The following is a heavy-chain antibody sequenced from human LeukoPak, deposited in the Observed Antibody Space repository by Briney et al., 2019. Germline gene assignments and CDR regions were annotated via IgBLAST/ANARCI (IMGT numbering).Heavy chain of an antibody. J-gene: IGHJ4*02. CDR2: ISGSGGST. CDR3: AKVPRHYYGSGSFDY. V-gene: IGHV3-23*01. Sequence: GGSLRLSCAASGFTFSSYAMSWVRQAPGKGLEWVSAISGSGGSTYYADSVKGRFTISRDNSKNTLYLQMNSLRAEDTAVYHCAKVPRHYYGSGSFDYWGQGTLVTVSS. CDR1: GFTFSSYA. D-gene: IGHD3-10*01.